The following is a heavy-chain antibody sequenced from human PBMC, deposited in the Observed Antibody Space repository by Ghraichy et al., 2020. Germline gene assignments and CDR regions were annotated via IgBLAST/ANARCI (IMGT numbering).Heavy chain of an antibody. Sequence: ASVKVSCKASGYTLTSYGITWVRQAPGQGLEWMGWISPSNGNTRYAQKLQGRVTMTTDTSTSTAYMELRSLRSDDTAVYYCARKVDVLDYWGQRTLVTVSS. CDR2: ISPSNGNT. J-gene: IGHJ4*02. V-gene: IGHV1-18*01. CDR1: GYTLTSYG. CDR3: ARKVDVLDY. D-gene: IGHD2-8*01.